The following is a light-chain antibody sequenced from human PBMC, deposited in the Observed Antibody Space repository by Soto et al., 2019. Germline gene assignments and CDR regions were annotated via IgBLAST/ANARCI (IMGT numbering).Light chain of an antibody. V-gene: IGKV1D-8*01. CDR2: AAS. J-gene: IGKJ2*02. CDR3: QQYYSCPST. Sequence: VIWMTQSPSILSASPGDRATLTCRISQGISSYLAWYQQKPGKAPELLIYAASTLPSGIPARFSGSGSGTDFTLIISCLQSEDFAAYYCQQYYSCPSTFGQGTKLEIK. CDR1: QGISSY.